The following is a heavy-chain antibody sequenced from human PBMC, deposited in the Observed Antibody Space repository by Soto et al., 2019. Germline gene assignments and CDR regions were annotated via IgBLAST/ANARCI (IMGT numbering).Heavy chain of an antibody. D-gene: IGHD2-2*01. V-gene: IGHV6-1*01. Sequence: PSQTLSITCDISGDSVSSISAAWNWIRQSPSRGLEWLGRTYYRSKWYNDYAVSVKSRITINPDTSKNQFSLQLNSVTPEDTAVYYCARDIVVVPAAPEDYYYYGMDVWGQGTTVTVSS. J-gene: IGHJ6*02. CDR1: GDSVSSISAA. CDR3: ARDIVVVPAAPEDYYYYGMDV. CDR2: TYYRSKWYN.